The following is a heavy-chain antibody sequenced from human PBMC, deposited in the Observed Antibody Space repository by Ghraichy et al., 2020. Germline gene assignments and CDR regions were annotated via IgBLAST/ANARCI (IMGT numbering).Heavy chain of an antibody. J-gene: IGHJ5*02. CDR3: ARGITMVRGVVNWFDP. D-gene: IGHD3-10*01. CDR2: IYSGGGT. CDR1: TFTVTSND. Sequence: GSLRLSCAASTFTVTSNDMSWVRQAPGKGREWVSVIYSGGGTYYADSVKGRFTISRDNSKNTLYLQMNSLRAEDTAVYYCARGITMVRGVVNWFDPWGQGTLVTVSS. V-gene: IGHV3-53*01.